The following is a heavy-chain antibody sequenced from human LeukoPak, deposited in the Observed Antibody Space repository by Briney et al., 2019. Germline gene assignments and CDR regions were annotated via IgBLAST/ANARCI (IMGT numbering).Heavy chain of an antibody. CDR3: ARDKRGDGYGDFDY. J-gene: IGHJ4*02. V-gene: IGHV4-59*01. D-gene: IGHD5-24*01. CDR2: IYYSGST. CDR1: GGSISSYY. Sequence: SETLSLTCTVSGGSISSYYWSWIRQPPGKGLEWIGYIYYSGSTNYNPSLKSRVTMSVDTSKNQFSLRLSSVTAADTAVYYCARDKRGDGYGDFDYWGQGTLVTVSS.